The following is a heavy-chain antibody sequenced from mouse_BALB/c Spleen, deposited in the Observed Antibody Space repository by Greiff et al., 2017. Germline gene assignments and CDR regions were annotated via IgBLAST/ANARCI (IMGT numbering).Heavy chain of an antibody. CDR1: GFNIKDTY. D-gene: IGHD2-4*01. Sequence: VQLKESGAELVKPGASVKLSCTASGFNIKDTYMHWVKQRPEQGLEWIGRIDPANGNTKYDPKFQGKATITADTSSNTAYLQLSSLTSEDTAVYYCARPHDYDVYFDYWGQGTTLTVSS. V-gene: IGHV14-3*02. CDR3: ARPHDYDVYFDY. CDR2: IDPANGNT. J-gene: IGHJ2*01.